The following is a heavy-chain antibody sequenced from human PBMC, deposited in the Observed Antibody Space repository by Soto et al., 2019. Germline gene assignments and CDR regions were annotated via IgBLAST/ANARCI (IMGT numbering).Heavy chain of an antibody. V-gene: IGHV1-46*03. CDR1: GYTFTSYY. J-gene: IGHJ4*02. D-gene: IGHD3-9*01. Sequence: GPSVKVSCKASGYTFTSYYMHWVRQAPGQGLEWMGIINPSGGSTSYAQKFQGRVTMTRDTSTGTVYMELSSLRSEDTAVYYCAGGWGLDILTGYPYPYFDYWRQGTLVTVSS. CDR3: AGGWGLDILTGYPYPYFDY. CDR2: INPSGGST.